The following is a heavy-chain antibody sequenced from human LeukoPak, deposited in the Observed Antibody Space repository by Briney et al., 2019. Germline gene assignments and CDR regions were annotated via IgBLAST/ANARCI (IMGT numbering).Heavy chain of an antibody. J-gene: IGHJ4*02. CDR1: GFSVSNNY. V-gene: IGHV3-53*01. D-gene: IGHD3-3*01. Sequence: GGSLRLPCAASGFSVSNNYMTWVRQAPGKGLEWVSVISGDDDRTHYADSVKGRFTTSRDNSKNTLYLQMNSLRDDDTAIYFCARDAGRSGCAHWGPGTLVIVSS. CDR3: ARDAGRSGCAH. CDR2: ISGDDDRT.